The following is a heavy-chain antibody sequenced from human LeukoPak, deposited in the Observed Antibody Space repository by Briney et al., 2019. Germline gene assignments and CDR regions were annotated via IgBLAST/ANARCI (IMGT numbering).Heavy chain of an antibody. CDR1: GFTFDDYA. CDR2: ISWNSGSI. D-gene: IGHD3-3*02. Sequence: GGSLRLSCAASGFTFDDYAMHWVRQAPGEGLEWVSGISWNSGSIGYADSVKGRFTISRDNAKNSLYLQMNSLRAEDTALYYCAKDISSFSILGYWGQGTLVTVSS. CDR3: AKDISSFSILGY. V-gene: IGHV3-9*01. J-gene: IGHJ4*02.